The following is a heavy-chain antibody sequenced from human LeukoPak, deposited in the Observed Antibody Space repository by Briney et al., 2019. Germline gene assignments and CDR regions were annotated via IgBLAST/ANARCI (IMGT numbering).Heavy chain of an antibody. J-gene: IGHJ5*02. V-gene: IGHV4-34*01. Sequence: PSETLSLTCAVYGGSFSGYYWSWIRQPPGKGLEWIGEINHSGSTNYNPSLKSRVTISVDTSKNQFSLKLSSVTAADTAVYYCARRLVVPAARGYNWFDPWGQGTLVTVSS. CDR1: GGSFSGYY. D-gene: IGHD2-2*01. CDR2: INHSGST. CDR3: ARRLVVPAARGYNWFDP.